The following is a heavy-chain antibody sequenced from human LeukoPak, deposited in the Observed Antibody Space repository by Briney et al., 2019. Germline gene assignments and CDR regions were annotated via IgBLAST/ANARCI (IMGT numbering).Heavy chain of an antibody. CDR1: GFTFSTYW. CDR2: INQDGSEK. V-gene: IGHV3-7*01. J-gene: IGHJ4*02. Sequence: PGGSLRLSCAASGFTFSTYWMSWVRQAPGKGLEWVANINQDGSEKYYVDSVKGRFTISRDNAKNSLYLQMNSLRAEDTAVYYCARQRNGYNCWFDYWGQGTLVTVSS. CDR3: ARQRNGYNCWFDY. D-gene: IGHD5-24*01.